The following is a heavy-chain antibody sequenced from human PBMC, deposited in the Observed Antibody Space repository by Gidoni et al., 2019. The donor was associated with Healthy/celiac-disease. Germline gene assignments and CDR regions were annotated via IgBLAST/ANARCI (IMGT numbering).Heavy chain of an antibody. D-gene: IGHD6-13*01. CDR2: ISSSGSTI. CDR3: ASWEIAAAGVGGY. Sequence: EVQLAEAGGGLVQPGGSLRLSCAASGFTLSSYEMNWVRQAPGKGLEWVSYISSSGSTIYYADSVKGRFTISRDNAKNSLYLQMNSLRAEDTAVYYCASWEIAAAGVGGYWGQGTLVTVSS. CDR1: GFTLSSYE. J-gene: IGHJ4*02. V-gene: IGHV3-48*03.